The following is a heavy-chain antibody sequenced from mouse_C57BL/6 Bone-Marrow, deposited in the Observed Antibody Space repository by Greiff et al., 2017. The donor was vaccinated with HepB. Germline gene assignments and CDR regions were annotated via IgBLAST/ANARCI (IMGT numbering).Heavy chain of an antibody. V-gene: IGHV14-3*01. Sequence: AQLQQSVAELVRPGASVKLSCTASGFNIKNTYMPWVKQRPEQGLEWIGRIDPANGNTKYAPKFQGKATITADTSSNTAYLQLSSLTSEDTAFYYCALLWLHYAMDYWGQGTSVTVSS. CDR3: ALLWLHYAMDY. J-gene: IGHJ4*01. CDR1: GFNIKNTY. CDR2: IDPANGNT. D-gene: IGHD2-2*01.